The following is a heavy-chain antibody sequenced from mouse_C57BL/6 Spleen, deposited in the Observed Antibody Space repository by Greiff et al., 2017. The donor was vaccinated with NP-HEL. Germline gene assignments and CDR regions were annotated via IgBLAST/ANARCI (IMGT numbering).Heavy chain of an antibody. CDR3: TRSGAGLLDD. Sequence: ESGAELVRPGASVTLSCKASGYTFTDYEMHWVKQTPVHGLEWIGAIDPETGGTAYNQKFQGKAILTADKSFSTAYMELRHLTSEDSAVYYCTRSGAGLLDDWGKGTTLTVSS. J-gene: IGHJ2*01. V-gene: IGHV1-15*01. D-gene: IGHD3-1*01. CDR1: GYTFTDYE. CDR2: IDPETGGT.